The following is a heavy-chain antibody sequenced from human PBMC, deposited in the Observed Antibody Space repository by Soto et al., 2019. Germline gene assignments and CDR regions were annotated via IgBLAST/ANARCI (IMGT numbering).Heavy chain of an antibody. D-gene: IGHD2-2*01. CDR3: ARAVLPATAPFDY. CDR1: GGSISNYY. J-gene: IGHJ4*02. Sequence: PSETLSLTCIVSGGSISNYYGSWIRQPPGKGLEWIGYIYYSGSTNYNPSLQSRVTISVDTSKNQFSLKLSSVTAADTAVYYCARAVLPATAPFDYWGQGTLVNVSS. CDR2: IYYSGST. V-gene: IGHV4-59*01.